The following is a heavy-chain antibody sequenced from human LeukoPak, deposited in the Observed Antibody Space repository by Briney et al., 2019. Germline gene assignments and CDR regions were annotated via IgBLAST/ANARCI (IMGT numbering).Heavy chain of an antibody. J-gene: IGHJ5*02. CDR1: GFTFSSYG. D-gene: IGHD3-16*02. CDR3: ARDIYDYVWGSYRYFDP. CDR2: IYHSGST. Sequence: GSLRLSCAASGFTFSSYGMSWVRQAPGKGLEWIGSIYHSGSTYYNPSLKSRVTISVDTSKNQFSLKLSSVTAADTAVYYCARDIYDYVWGSYRYFDPWGQGTLVTVSS. V-gene: IGHV4-38-2*02.